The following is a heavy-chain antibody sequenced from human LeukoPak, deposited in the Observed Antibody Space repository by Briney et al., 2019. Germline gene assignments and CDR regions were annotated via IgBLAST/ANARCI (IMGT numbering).Heavy chain of an antibody. D-gene: IGHD6-13*01. CDR1: GFTFSSYA. V-gene: IGHV3-23*01. CDR3: AKSQSIAAAGYYYGMDV. Sequence: GGSLRLSCAASGFTFSSYAMSWVRQAPGKGLEWVSVISGSGGSTYYADSVKGRFTISRDNSKNTLYLQMNSLRAEDTAVYYCAKSQSIAAAGYYYGMDVWGQGTTVTVSS. J-gene: IGHJ6*02. CDR2: ISGSGGST.